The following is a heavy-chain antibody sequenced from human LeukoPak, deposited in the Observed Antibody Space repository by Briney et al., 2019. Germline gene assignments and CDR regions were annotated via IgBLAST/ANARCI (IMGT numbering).Heavy chain of an antibody. CDR1: GGSISSYY. J-gene: IGHJ4*02. Sequence: SETLSLTCNVSGGSISSYYWSWIRQPPGKGLEWIGSLFYSGNTNYNPSLKSRVTISLDTSKNQVSLKLSSVTAADTAVYYCARGSSPFDYWGQGTLVTVSS. V-gene: IGHV4-59*08. CDR3: ARGSSPFDY. CDR2: LFYSGNT.